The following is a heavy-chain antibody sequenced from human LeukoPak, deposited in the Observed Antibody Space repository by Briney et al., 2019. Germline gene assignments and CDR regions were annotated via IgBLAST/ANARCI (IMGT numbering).Heavy chain of an antibody. D-gene: IGHD3-3*01. V-gene: IGHV3-21*01. Sequence: GGSLRLSCAASGFTFSSYSMNWVRQAPGKGLEWVSSISSSSSYIYYADSVKGRFTISRDNAKNSLYLQMNSLRAEDTAVYYCARDLFNFWSGYPSLYYYYYGMDVWGQGTTVTVSS. CDR2: ISSSSSYI. CDR1: GFTFSSYS. CDR3: ARDLFNFWSGYPSLYYYYYGMDV. J-gene: IGHJ6*02.